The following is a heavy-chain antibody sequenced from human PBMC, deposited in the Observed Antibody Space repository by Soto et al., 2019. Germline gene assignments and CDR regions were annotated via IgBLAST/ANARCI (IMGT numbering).Heavy chain of an antibody. V-gene: IGHV1-18*01. Sequence: QVQLVQSGAKVKKPGASVKVSCKASGYTFTSYGINWVRQAPGQGLEWMGWISAHNGRTNYAQKFQGRVTMTTDTSTSTAFMELRSLRSDDTAVYYCARGPYSSSWFDPWGQGTLVTVSS. CDR1: GYTFTSYG. J-gene: IGHJ5*02. CDR2: ISAHNGRT. CDR3: ARGPYSSSWFDP. D-gene: IGHD6-13*01.